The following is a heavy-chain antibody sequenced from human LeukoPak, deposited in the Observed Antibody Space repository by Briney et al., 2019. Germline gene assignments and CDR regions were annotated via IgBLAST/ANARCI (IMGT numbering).Heavy chain of an antibody. CDR2: IHHSGGIT. Sequence: SETLSLTCTVSGGSINSYHWSWIRQPPGKGLEWIGYIHHSGGITYYNPSLKSRVTISLDTSKNQFSLSPTSVTAADTAVYYCARGFYGSGSPPQFDPWGQGTLVTVSS. CDR3: ARGFYGSGSPPQFDP. D-gene: IGHD3-10*01. CDR1: GGSINSYH. V-gene: IGHV4-59*08. J-gene: IGHJ5*02.